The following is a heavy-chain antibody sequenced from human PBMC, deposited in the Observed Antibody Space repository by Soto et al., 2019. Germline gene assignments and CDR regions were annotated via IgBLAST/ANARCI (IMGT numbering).Heavy chain of an antibody. CDR1: GGSINNSSYS. J-gene: IGHJ6*02. CDR2: FYYSGST. V-gene: IGHV4-39*01. Sequence: PSETLSLTCTVSGGSINNSSYSWGWIRQPPGKGLEWIGTFYYSGSTYYNPSLKSRVTISVDTSKNQFSLKLSSVTAADTAVYYCARLHGYCISTSCYGYYAMDVWGQGTTVTVSS. CDR3: ARLHGYCISTSCYGYYAMDV. D-gene: IGHD2-2*01.